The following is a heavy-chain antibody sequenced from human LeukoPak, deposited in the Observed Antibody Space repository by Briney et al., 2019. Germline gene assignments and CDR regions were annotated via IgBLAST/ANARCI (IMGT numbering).Heavy chain of an antibody. CDR3: ARVHSTQAYSSSWYRLGYNWFDP. J-gene: IGHJ5*02. CDR1: GYTFISYG. Sequence: ASVKVSCKASGYTFISYGISWVRQAPGQGLEWMGWISVFDGNTKYVQKFQGRVTMTTDTSTSTAYMELRSLRSDDTAVYYCARVHSTQAYSSSWYRLGYNWFDPWGQGTLVTVSS. CDR2: ISVFDGNT. V-gene: IGHV1-18*01. D-gene: IGHD6-13*01.